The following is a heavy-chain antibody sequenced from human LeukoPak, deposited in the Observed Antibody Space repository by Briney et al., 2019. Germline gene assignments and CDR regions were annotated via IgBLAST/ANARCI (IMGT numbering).Heavy chain of an antibody. CDR2: ISTSSSYI. CDR3: AGRDSSGYYTSLGDAFDI. D-gene: IGHD3-22*01. Sequence: GGPLRLSCAASGFTFSSYSMNWVRQAPGKGLEWVSSISTSSSYIYYADSVKGRFTISRDNAKNSLYLQMNSLRAEDTAVYYCAGRDSSGYYTSLGDAFDIWGQGTMVTVSS. J-gene: IGHJ3*02. V-gene: IGHV3-21*01. CDR1: GFTFSSYS.